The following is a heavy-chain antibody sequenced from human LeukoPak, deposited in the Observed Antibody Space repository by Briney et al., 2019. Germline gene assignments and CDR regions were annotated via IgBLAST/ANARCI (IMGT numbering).Heavy chain of an antibody. V-gene: IGHV1-2*06. CDR1: GYTFTGYY. Sequence: ASVKVSCKASGYTFTGYYMHWVRQAPGQGLEWMGRINPNSGGTNYAQKFQGRVTMTRDTSISTAYMELSRLRSDDTAVYYCATLRVTTSSPGQSWFDPWGQGTLVTVSS. D-gene: IGHD4-17*01. CDR3: ATLRVTTSSPGQSWFDP. J-gene: IGHJ5*02. CDR2: INPNSGGT.